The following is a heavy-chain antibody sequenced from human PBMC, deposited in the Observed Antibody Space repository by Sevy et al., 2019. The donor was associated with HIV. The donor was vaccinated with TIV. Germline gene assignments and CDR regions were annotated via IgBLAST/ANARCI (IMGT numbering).Heavy chain of an antibody. CDR1: GYSFTSHW. CDR3: ATSRSGYFDGSGYYIY. V-gene: IGHV5-51*01. J-gene: IGHJ4*01. D-gene: IGHD3-22*01. Sequence: GESLKISCQGSGYSFTSHWIAWVRHMPGKGLEWMGIIYPDDSDTRYSPSFQGQVTFSADKSIFTAYLQWSCLKASDTAIYYCATSRSGYFDGSGYYIYWGQGTQVTVSS. CDR2: IYPDDSDT.